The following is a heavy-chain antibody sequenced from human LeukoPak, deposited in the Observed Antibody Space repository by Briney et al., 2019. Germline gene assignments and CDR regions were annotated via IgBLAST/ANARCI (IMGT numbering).Heavy chain of an antibody. CDR2: INWNGGST. Sequence: PGVSLRLSCAASGYTFDDYGMSWARQAPGKGLEWVSDINWNGGSTGYAYCVKGRFTIARDNAKNSLYLQMNSLRAEDTAVYYCARDRQGWLRRIAAAALAYWGQGTLVTVSS. CDR1: GYTFDDYG. CDR3: ARDRQGWLRRIAAAALAY. V-gene: IGHV3-20*04. D-gene: IGHD6-13*01. J-gene: IGHJ4*02.